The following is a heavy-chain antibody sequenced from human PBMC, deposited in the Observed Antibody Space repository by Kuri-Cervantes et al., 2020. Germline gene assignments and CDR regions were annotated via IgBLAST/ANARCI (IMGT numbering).Heavy chain of an antibody. CDR3: GRVHLMMVQGVIIGGWFDP. V-gene: IGHV4-61*01. CDR1: GGSFSSGSYY. Sequence: SETLSLTCTVSGGSFSSGSYYWSWIRQPPGKGLGWIGYHYYSGRICYSPSLKSRVTITVDTSKNQFSLKLSSVTAADTALYYCGRVHLMMVQGVIIGGWFDPWGQGTLVTVSS. D-gene: IGHD3-10*01. J-gene: IGHJ5*02. CDR2: HYYSGRI.